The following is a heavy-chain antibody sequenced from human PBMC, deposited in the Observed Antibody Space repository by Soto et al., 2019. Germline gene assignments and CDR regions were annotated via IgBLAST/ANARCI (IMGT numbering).Heavy chain of an antibody. D-gene: IGHD3-22*01. CDR1: GFTFRSYA. Sequence: GGPLRLSCGASGFTFRSYAMHWVRQTPGKGLEWVAVISYDGSNKHYADSVKGRFSISRDNAKNRLYLQMDRLSSEGTAVYYCVRSMIIVVRLIGLDYWGQGTLVTVSS. J-gene: IGHJ4*02. CDR3: VRSMIIVVRLIGLDY. CDR2: ISYDGSNK. V-gene: IGHV3-30-3*01.